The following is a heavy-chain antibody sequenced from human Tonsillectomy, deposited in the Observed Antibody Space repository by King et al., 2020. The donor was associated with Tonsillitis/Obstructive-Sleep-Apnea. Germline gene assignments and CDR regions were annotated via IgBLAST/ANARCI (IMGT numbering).Heavy chain of an antibody. J-gene: IGHJ1*01. D-gene: IGHD2-15*01. CDR2: INPSGGST. Sequence: QLVQSGAEVKKPGASVKVSCKASGYTFTSYYMHWVRQAPGQGLEWMGIINPSGGSTSYAQKFQGRVTMTRDTSTSTVYMELSSLRSEDTAVYYCARVVVYCSGGICYSGAEYFQHWGQGTLVTVSS. V-gene: IGHV1-46*01. CDR1: GYTFTSYY. CDR3: ARVVVYCSGGICYSGAEYFQH.